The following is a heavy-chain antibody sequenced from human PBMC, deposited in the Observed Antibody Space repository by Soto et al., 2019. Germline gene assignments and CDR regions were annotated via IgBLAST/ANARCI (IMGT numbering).Heavy chain of an antibody. CDR1: GGSISSGGYY. Sequence: PSETLSLTCTVSGGSISSGGYYWSWIRQHPGKGLEWIGYIYYSGSTYYNPSLKSRVTISVDTSKNQFSLKLSSVTSADTAVYYCARGGKYCTNGVCSFYGMDVWGQGTTVTVSS. D-gene: IGHD2-8*01. J-gene: IGHJ6*02. CDR2: IYYSGST. CDR3: ARGGKYCTNGVCSFYGMDV. V-gene: IGHV4-31*03.